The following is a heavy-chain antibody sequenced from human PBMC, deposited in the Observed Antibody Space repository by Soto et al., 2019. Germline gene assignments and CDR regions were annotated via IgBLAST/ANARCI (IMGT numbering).Heavy chain of an antibody. J-gene: IGHJ4*02. D-gene: IGHD3-16*01. CDR1: GYTFTSYY. CDR3: ARESIMITFGGFHAPNRNYFDY. CDR2: INPSGGST. Sequence: GASVKVSCKASGYTFTSYYMHWVRQAPGQGLEWMGIINPSGGSTSYAQKFQGRVTMTRDTSTSTVYMELSSLRSEDTAVYYCARESIMITFGGFHAPNRNYFDYWGQGTLVTVSS. V-gene: IGHV1-46*03.